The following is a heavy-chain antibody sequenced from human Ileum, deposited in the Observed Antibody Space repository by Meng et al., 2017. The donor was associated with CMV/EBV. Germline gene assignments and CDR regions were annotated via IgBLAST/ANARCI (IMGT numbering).Heavy chain of an antibody. CDR3: AKGGWLDD. CDR1: GFTFSTYV. CDR2: ISASGDTT. J-gene: IGHJ4*02. D-gene: IGHD6-19*01. Sequence: GESLKISCADSGFTFSTYVMSWVRQAPGKGLEWVSAISASGDTTYSADSVRGRLATSRDNSKSTLYLQMNTLRVEDTAVYYCAKGGWLDDWGQGTVVTVSS. V-gene: IGHV3-23*01.